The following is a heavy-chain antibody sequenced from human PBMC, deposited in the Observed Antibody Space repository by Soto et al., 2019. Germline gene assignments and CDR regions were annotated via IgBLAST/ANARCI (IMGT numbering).Heavy chain of an antibody. V-gene: IGHV4-59*01. Sequence: ETLSLTCTVSGTSISSYYWSWIRQPPGKGLEWIANIHYSGTTNYNPSLASRVTLSVDTSKNQFSLKMTSVTAADRAMYFCARYNSYAIDYWGRGTLVTVSS. CDR1: GTSISSYY. J-gene: IGHJ4*02. CDR3: ARYNSYAIDY. D-gene: IGHD2-8*01. CDR2: IHYSGTT.